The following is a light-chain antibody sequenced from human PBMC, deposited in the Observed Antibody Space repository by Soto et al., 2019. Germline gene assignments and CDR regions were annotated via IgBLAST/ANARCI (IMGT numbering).Light chain of an antibody. Sequence: QSALTQPASVSGSPGQSITISCTGTTNDVGDYNYVAWYQQHSGKVPRLMIYEVSNRPPGVSYRFSGSKSGSTASLAITGLQAEDEADYSCQSFDTSLGRSVFGGGTKLTVL. V-gene: IGLV2-14*01. CDR2: EVS. J-gene: IGLJ2*01. CDR1: TNDVGDYNY. CDR3: QSFDTSLGRSV.